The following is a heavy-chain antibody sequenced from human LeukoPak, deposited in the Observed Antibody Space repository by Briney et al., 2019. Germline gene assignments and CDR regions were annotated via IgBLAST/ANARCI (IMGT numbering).Heavy chain of an antibody. J-gene: IGHJ3*02. CDR2: IVVGSGNT. D-gene: IGHD1-1*01. Sequence: VASVKVSCKASGFTFISSTMQWVRQARGQRLEWIGWIVVGSGNTNYAQRFQERVTFTRDMSTSTAYMELSSLRSEDTAVYYCARLESRGSFDIWGQGTMVTVSS. V-gene: IGHV1-58*02. CDR3: ARLESRGSFDI. CDR1: GFTFISST.